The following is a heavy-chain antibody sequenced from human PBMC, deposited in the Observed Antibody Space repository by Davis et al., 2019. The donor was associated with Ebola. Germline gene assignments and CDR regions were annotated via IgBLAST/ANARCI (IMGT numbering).Heavy chain of an antibody. CDR2: IYSGGDT. J-gene: IGHJ6*02. CDR1: GFDVSSYY. V-gene: IGHV3-53*01. Sequence: GGSLRLSCEASGFDVSSYYMNWVRQAPGKGLEWVSVIYSGGDTYYTDSVKGRFTISRDNSKNMLYLQLSSLTPEDSAVYYCARDSFPEDGMDVWGQGTTVTVSS. CDR3: ARDSFPEDGMDV.